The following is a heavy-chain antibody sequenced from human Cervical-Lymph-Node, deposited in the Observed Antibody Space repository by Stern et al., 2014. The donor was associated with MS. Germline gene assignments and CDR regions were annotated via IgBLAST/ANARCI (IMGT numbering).Heavy chain of an antibody. Sequence: EVQLVESGGGLVQPGGSLRLSCAASGFTFSSYAMSWVRQAPGKGLEWVSAISGSGGSTCYADSVKGRFTISRDNSKNTLYLQMNSLRAEDTAVYYCAKAGYYYDSSGYYKRPFDYWGQGTLVTVSS. V-gene: IGHV3-23*04. CDR3: AKAGYYYDSSGYYKRPFDY. J-gene: IGHJ4*02. CDR1: GFTFSSYA. CDR2: ISGSGGST. D-gene: IGHD3-22*01.